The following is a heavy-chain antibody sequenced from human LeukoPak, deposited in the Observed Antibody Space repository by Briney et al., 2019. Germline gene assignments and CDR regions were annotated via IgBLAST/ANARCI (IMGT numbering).Heavy chain of an antibody. CDR2: IYTTGRA. D-gene: IGHD5-18*01. Sequence: PSETLSLICTVSTGSINSYYRGWVRQPAGRGLEWIGRIYTTGRADYDPSLQSRVAMSIDTSKKQFSLILKSVTAADTATYFCARHGYTASHFFLDYWSQGTPVTVSS. CDR1: TGSINSYY. CDR3: ARHGYTASHFFLDY. J-gene: IGHJ4*02. V-gene: IGHV4-4*07.